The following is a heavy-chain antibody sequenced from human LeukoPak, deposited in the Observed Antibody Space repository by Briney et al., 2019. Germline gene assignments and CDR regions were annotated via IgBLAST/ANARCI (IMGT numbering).Heavy chain of an antibody. D-gene: IGHD6-13*01. CDR3: ARGPSWYYFDY. CDR1: GGSISSYY. V-gene: IGHV4-59*01. J-gene: IGHJ4*02. Sequence: ETLSPTCTVSGGSISSYYWSWIRQPPGKGLEWIGYIYYSGSTNYNPSLKSRVTISVDTSKNQFSLKLSSVTAANTTVYYCARGPSWYYFDYWGQGTLVTVSS. CDR2: IYYSGST.